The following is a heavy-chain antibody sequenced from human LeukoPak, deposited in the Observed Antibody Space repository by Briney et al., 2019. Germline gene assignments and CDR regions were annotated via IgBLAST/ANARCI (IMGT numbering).Heavy chain of an antibody. CDR3: AREVAVAKRGDYFDY. CDR1: GGSFSGYY. Sequence: SETLSLTCAVYGGSFSGYYWSWIRQPPGKGLEWIGEINHSGSTNYNPSLKSRVSISVDMSKNQFSLKLSSVTAADTAVYYRAREVAVAKRGDYFDYWGQGTLVTVSS. D-gene: IGHD6-19*01. CDR2: INHSGST. J-gene: IGHJ4*02. V-gene: IGHV4-34*01.